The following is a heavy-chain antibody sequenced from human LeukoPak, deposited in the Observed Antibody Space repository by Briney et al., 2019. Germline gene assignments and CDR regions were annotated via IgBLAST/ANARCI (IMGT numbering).Heavy chain of an antibody. Sequence: PGGSLRLSCAASGFTFSSYSMNWVRQAPGKGLEWVSYISSSSSTIYYADSVKGRFTISRDNAKNSLYLQMNSLRAEDTAVYYCARGFDGNFDYWGQGTLVTVSS. J-gene: IGHJ4*02. CDR1: GFTFSSYS. D-gene: IGHD1-26*01. CDR3: ARGFDGNFDY. CDR2: ISSSSSTI. V-gene: IGHV3-48*04.